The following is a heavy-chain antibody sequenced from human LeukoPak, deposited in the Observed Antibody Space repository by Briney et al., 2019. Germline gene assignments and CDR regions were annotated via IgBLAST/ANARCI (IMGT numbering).Heavy chain of an antibody. J-gene: IGHJ4*02. V-gene: IGHV3-74*01. Sequence: GGSLRLSCAASGFTFSSYWMHWVRQAPGKGLVWIPRINSDGSSTSHADSVRGRFTISRDNAKNTLYLQMNSLRAEDTAVYYCARGGYYSGSYFGYWGQGTLVTVSS. CDR2: INSDGSST. CDR3: ARGGYYSGSYFGY. D-gene: IGHD1-26*01. CDR1: GFTFSSYW.